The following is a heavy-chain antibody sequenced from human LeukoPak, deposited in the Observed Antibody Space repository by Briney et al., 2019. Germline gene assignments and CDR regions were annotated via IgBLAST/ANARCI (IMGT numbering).Heavy chain of an antibody. CDR3: GRSESDFFVDY. V-gene: IGHV1-69*02. CDR2: IIPVLRRT. CDR1: GGTSSSYT. Sequence: SVKVSCQASGGTSSSYTIVWVRQAPGQGLELMGRIIPVLRRTHYAQKFQDRVTLTADRITTTAYMELRSLRSEDTAMYYCGRSESDFFVDYWGQGTLVTLSS. D-gene: IGHD3-3*01. J-gene: IGHJ4*02.